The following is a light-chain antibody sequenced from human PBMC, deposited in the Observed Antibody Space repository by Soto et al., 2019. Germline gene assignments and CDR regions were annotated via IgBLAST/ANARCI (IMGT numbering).Light chain of an antibody. J-gene: IGLJ2*01. CDR3: ATWDDSLGGPV. CDR2: RDN. Sequence: QSVLTQTPSVSGTPGQRVNISCSGSSSNIGRNYVYWYHQFPGTAPKLLIYRDNEPPSGVPDRFSGSKSGTSASLAISGLRSGDEDDYHCATWDDSLGGPVFGGGTKVTVL. CDR1: SSNIGRNY. V-gene: IGLV1-47*01.